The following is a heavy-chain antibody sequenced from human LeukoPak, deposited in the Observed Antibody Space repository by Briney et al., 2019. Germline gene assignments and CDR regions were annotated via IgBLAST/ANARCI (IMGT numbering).Heavy chain of an antibody. V-gene: IGHV4-59*01. J-gene: IGHJ3*02. Sequence: PSETLSLTCTVSGGSISSYYWSWIRQPPGKGLEWIGYIYYSGSTNYNPSIKSRVTISVDTSKNQFSLKLSSVTAADTAVYYCASLCGGDCYRAQDTFDIWGQGTMVTVSS. CDR1: GGSISSYY. CDR3: ASLCGGDCYRAQDTFDI. D-gene: IGHD2-21*01. CDR2: IYYSGST.